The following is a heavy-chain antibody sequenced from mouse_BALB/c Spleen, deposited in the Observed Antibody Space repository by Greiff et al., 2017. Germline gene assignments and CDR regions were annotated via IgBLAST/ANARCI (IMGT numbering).Heavy chain of an antibody. J-gene: IGHJ3*01. V-gene: IGHV5-6-3*01. CDR2: INSNGGST. CDR1: GFTFSSYG. CDR3: ARDYYGSSYRFAY. Sequence: DVHLVESGGGLVQPGGSLKLSCAASGFTFSSYGMSWVRQTPDKRLELVATINSNGGSTYYPDSVKGRFTISRDNAKNTLYLQMSSLKSEDTAMYYCARDYYGSSYRFAYWGQGTLVTVSA. D-gene: IGHD1-1*01.